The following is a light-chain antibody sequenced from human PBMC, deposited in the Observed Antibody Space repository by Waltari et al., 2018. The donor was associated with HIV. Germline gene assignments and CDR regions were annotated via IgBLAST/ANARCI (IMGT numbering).Light chain of an antibody. V-gene: IGLV1-40*01. J-gene: IGLJ2*01. CDR3: QSYDSSLSGSV. CDR2: GNS. CDR1: SSNIGVGQH. Sequence: QSVLPQPPPVSGAPGQRVTIPCTGTSSNIGVGQHVHWYQQLPGTAPKPLIYGNSNRPSGVPDRFSGSKSGTSASLAITGLQAEDEADYYCQSYDSSLSGSVFGGGTKLTVL.